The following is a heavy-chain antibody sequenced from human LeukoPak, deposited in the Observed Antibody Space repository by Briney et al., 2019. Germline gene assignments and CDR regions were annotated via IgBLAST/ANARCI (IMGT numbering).Heavy chain of an antibody. CDR1: GYTFTDYY. Sequence: GASVKVLCKPSGYTFTDYYLHWVRQAPGQRLEWMGWINPNSGATKYAQNFQGRVTMTRDTSISTAYMELSRLRSDDTAVYYCARGEYVISGYRNDAFDFWGQGTMVTVSS. V-gene: IGHV1-2*02. D-gene: IGHD3-22*01. CDR3: ARGEYVISGYRNDAFDF. J-gene: IGHJ3*01. CDR2: INPNSGAT.